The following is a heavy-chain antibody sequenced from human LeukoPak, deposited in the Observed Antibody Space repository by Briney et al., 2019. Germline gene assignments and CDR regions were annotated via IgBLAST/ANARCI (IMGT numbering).Heavy chain of an antibody. CDR2: ISNSGRTI. D-gene: IGHD6-6*01. Sequence: GGSLRLSCAASGFTFSDHYMSWIRQAPGKGLEWVSYISNSGRTIYYADSVKGRFTISRGNAENSLYLQMNSLTAEHTAVYYCARVIATRPHYHYYMDVWGKGTTVTVSS. V-gene: IGHV3-11*04. J-gene: IGHJ6*03. CDR1: GFTFSDHY. CDR3: ARVIATRPHYHYYMDV.